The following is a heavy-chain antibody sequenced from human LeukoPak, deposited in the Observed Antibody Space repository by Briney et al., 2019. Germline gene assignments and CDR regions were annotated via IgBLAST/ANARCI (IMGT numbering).Heavy chain of an antibody. V-gene: IGHV1-2*02. CDR2: INPNSGGT. J-gene: IGHJ4*02. CDR1: GYTFTGYY. Sequence: ASVKVSCKASGYTFTGYYMHWVRQAPGQGLEWMGWINPNSGGTNYAQKFQGRVTMTRDTSISTAYMELSRLRSDDTAVYYCARGIPVEYYYDSSGYYLSPLFDYWGQGTLVTASS. D-gene: IGHD3-22*01. CDR3: ARGIPVEYYYDSSGYYLSPLFDY.